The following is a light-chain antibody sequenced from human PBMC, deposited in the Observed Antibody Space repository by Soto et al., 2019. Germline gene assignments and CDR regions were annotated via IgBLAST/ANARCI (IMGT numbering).Light chain of an antibody. Sequence: DIQMTQSPSTLSATAGDRVTITCRASQSISSWLAWYQQKPGKAPKLLIYKASTLKSGVPSRFSGSGSGTDFTLTISRLEPEDFAVYYCQQFSSYPLTFGGGTKVDIK. CDR2: KAS. CDR1: QSISSW. V-gene: IGKV1-5*03. J-gene: IGKJ4*01. CDR3: QQFSSYPLT.